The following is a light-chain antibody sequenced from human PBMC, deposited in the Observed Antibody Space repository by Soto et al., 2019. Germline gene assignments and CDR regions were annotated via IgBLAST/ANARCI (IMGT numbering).Light chain of an antibody. J-gene: IGLJ2*01. Sequence: QAVVTQPPSVSGAPGQRVTISCTGSSSNIGAGYDVHWYQQLPGTAPKLLIYEDINRPSGVPDRFSGSKSGTSASLAITGLQAEDEADYYCQSFDSSLSGVVFGGGTKLTVL. CDR2: EDI. V-gene: IGLV1-40*01. CDR3: QSFDSSLSGVV. CDR1: SSNIGAGYD.